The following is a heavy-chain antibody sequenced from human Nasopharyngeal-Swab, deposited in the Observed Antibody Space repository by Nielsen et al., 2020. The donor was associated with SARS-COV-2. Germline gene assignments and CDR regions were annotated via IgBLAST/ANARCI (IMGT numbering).Heavy chain of an antibody. CDR3: AKVLTPVVTPDEDI. CDR2: ISGDGGST. V-gene: IGHV3-43*02. J-gene: IGHJ3*02. Sequence: GASLQISCAASGFTFDDYAMHWVRQAPGKGLEWVSLISGDGGSTYYADSVKGRFTISRDNSKNSLYLQMNSLRTEDTALYYCAKVLTPVVTPDEDIWGQGTRVTVSS. CDR1: GFTFDDYA. D-gene: IGHD4-23*01.